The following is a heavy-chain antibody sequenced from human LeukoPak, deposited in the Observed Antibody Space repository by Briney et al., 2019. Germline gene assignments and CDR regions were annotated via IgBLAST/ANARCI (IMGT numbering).Heavy chain of an antibody. V-gene: IGHV3-7*01. Sequence: GGSLRLSCAASGFTFSHYWMTWVRQAPGKGLEWVSGINREGSEGDYVDSVKGRFSISRDNAKNSVYLQMNSLRAEDTAVYYGATGDDYDDYFDYWGQGTLVTVSS. CDR2: INREGSEG. CDR3: ATGDDYDDYFDY. J-gene: IGHJ4*02. D-gene: IGHD4-17*01. CDR1: GFTFSHYW.